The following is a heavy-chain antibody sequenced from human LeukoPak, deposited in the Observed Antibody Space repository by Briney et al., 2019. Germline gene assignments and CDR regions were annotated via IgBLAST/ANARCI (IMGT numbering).Heavy chain of an antibody. D-gene: IGHD3-22*01. Sequence: PSETLSLTCAVYGGSFSGYHWTWIRQSPGKGLEWIGDINPSGSTYYNPSLKSRLTISVDTSKNQFSLKLRSVTAADTAVYYCARGRHDITMIVVVMTSASYYLDVWGKGTTVTVS. J-gene: IGHJ6*03. V-gene: IGHV4-34*01. CDR1: GGSFSGYH. CDR2: INPSGST. CDR3: ARGRHDITMIVVVMTSASYYLDV.